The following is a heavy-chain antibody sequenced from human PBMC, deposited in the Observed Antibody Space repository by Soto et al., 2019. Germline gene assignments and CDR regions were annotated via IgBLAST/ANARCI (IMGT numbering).Heavy chain of an antibody. Sequence: SETLSLTCTVSGGSISPFYWSWVRQPPGKGLEWIGYLYYSGNTNYNPSLKSRVTISVDASKNQVSLRLTSVTAADTAVYYCARVGGVAARTFEYWGTGPVVTVSS. D-gene: IGHD2-15*01. CDR2: LYYSGNT. V-gene: IGHV4-59*01. CDR1: GGSISPFY. CDR3: ARVGGVAARTFEY. J-gene: IGHJ4*02.